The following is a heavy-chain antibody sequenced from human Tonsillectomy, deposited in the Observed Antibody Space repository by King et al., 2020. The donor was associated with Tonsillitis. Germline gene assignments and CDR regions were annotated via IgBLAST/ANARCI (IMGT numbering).Heavy chain of an antibody. CDR2: IYYRGST. V-gene: IGHV4-59*01. CDR3: ARDLLYGGQFGYMDV. Sequence: PLQESGPGLVKPSETLSLTCNVSGGSISSYYWSWIRQPPGKGLEWIGHIYYRGSTNYNPSLKSRVTISVDTSKNQFSPKLTSVTAADTAVYYCARDLLYGGQFGYMDVWGKGTTVTVSS. J-gene: IGHJ6*03. D-gene: IGHD4/OR15-4a*01. CDR1: GGSISSYY.